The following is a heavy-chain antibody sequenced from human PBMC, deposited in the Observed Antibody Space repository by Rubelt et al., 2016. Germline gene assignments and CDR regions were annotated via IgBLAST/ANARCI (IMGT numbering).Heavy chain of an antibody. CDR2: IYYRRST. D-gene: IGHD6-13*01. J-gene: IGHJ4*02. Sequence: QVQLQESGPGLVKPSETLSLTCTVSGGSISSYYWSWIRQPPGKGLEWIGSIYYRRSTYYNPSLRSLVTISVDTSKNQFSRKLSSVTAADTAVYYGAREVIAAAGLDYWGQGTLVTVSS. CDR1: GGSISSYY. CDR3: AREVIAAAGLDY. V-gene: IGHV4-59*12.